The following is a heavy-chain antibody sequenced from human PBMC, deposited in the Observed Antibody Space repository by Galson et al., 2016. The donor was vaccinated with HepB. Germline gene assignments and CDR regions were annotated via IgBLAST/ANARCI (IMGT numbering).Heavy chain of an antibody. D-gene: IGHD3-9*01. Sequence: SETLSLTCAINGGSLSNFYWNWIRQSPGKGLEWIGYVDDSGTTKYNPSPQTRVTISLDTSKNQFSLKLRSVTAADTAVYYCARLDPPYAFDMWGQGTMVTVSS. CDR3: ARLDPPYAFDM. CDR1: GGSLSNFY. J-gene: IGHJ3*02. CDR2: VDDSGTT. V-gene: IGHV4-59*08.